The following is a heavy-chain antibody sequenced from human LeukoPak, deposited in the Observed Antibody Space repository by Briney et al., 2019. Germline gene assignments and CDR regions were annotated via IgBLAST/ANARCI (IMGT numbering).Heavy chain of an antibody. CDR3: ARMGKPIYYYYVDV. J-gene: IGHJ6*03. D-gene: IGHD7-27*01. V-gene: IGHV4-59*01. CDR1: GGSISRDN. Sequence: SETLSLTCTVSGGSISRDNWSWIRQPPGKGLEWIGYIYYSGSTNYNPSLKSRVTISVDTSKNQLSLKLSSVTAADTAVYYCARMGKPIYYYYVDVWGKGTTVTISS. CDR2: IYYSGST.